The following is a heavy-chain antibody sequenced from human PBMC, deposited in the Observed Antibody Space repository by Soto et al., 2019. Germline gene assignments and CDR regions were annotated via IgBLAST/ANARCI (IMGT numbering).Heavy chain of an antibody. D-gene: IGHD6-13*01. V-gene: IGHV3-21*01. CDR3: ARESSSWYIDRVDFDY. CDR1: GFTFSSYS. CDR2: ISSSSSYI. J-gene: IGHJ4*02. Sequence: EVQLVESGGGLVRPGGSLRLSCAASGFTFSSYSMNWVRQAPGKGLEWVSSISSSSSYIYYADSVKGRFTISRDNAKNSLYLQMNSLRAEDTAVYYCARESSSWYIDRVDFDYWGQGTLVTVSS.